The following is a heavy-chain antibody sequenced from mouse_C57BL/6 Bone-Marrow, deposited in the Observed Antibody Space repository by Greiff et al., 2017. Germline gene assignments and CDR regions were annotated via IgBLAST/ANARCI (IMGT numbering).Heavy chain of an antibody. Sequence: EVKLQESGGGLVQPGGSLKLSCAASGFTFSDYGMAWVRQAPRKGPEWVAFISNLAYSIYYAATVTGRFTISRENAKNTLYLEMSSLRSEDTAMYYCARRGVYAVYAMDYWGQGTSVTVSS. V-gene: IGHV5-15*01. D-gene: IGHD1-1*01. J-gene: IGHJ4*01. CDR3: ARRGVYAVYAMDY. CDR2: ISNLAYSI. CDR1: GFTFSDYG.